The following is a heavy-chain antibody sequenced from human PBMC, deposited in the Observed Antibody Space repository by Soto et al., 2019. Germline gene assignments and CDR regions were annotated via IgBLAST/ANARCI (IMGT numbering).Heavy chain of an antibody. V-gene: IGHV3-49*04. Sequence: GGALRVSYRASGLILGEYAMSWVRQAPGKGLEWVGFIRSKADGGTTEYVASVKGRFTXXXXXXKXIXYLXXNSLKTEDTSVYYSSPTHFPVPPLYYCRHGA. CDR3: SPTHFPVPPLYY. J-gene: IGHJ4*01. D-gene: IGHD4-4*01. CDR1: GLILGEYA. CDR2: IRSKADGGTT.